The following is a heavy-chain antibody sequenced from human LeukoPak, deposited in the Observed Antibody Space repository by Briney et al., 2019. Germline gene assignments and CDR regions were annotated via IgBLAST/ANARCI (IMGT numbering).Heavy chain of an antibody. CDR2: IYTGGST. CDR3: AVGYSYGGSFDY. CDR1: GGSISSGSYY. V-gene: IGHV4-61*02. Sequence: SQTLSLTCTVSGGSISSGSYYWSWIRQPAGKGLEWIVRIYTGGSTNYNPSLKSRVTISVDTSKNQFSLKLSSVTAADTAVYYCAVGYSYGGSFDYWGQGTLVTVSS. D-gene: IGHD5-18*01. J-gene: IGHJ4*02.